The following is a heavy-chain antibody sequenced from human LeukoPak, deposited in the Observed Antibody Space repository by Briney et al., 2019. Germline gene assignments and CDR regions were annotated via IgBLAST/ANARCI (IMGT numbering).Heavy chain of an antibody. CDR3: ARDLVGATEYWFDP. J-gene: IGHJ5*02. Sequence: SETLSLTCTVSGDSITNYFWSWIRQPPGKGLEWIGRIYTSGSTNYNPSLKSRVTMSVDTSKNQFSLKLSSVTAADTAVYYCARDLVGATEYWFDPWGQGTQVTVSS. V-gene: IGHV4-4*07. D-gene: IGHD1-26*01. CDR1: GDSITNYF. CDR2: IYTSGST.